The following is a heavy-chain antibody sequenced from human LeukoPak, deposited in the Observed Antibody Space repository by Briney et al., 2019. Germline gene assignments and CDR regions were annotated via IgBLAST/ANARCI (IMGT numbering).Heavy chain of an antibody. V-gene: IGHV4-31*03. CDR3: ARDLNVRYYDSSGYYYNHGAFDI. Sequence: PSETLSLTCTVSGGSISSGGYYWTWIRQHPGKGLEWIGYIYHSGSTYYNPSLKSRVTTLVDTSKYQFSLKLSSVTAADTAVYYCARDLNVRYYDSSGYYYNHGAFDIWGQGTMVTVSS. CDR2: IYHSGST. CDR1: GGSISSGGYY. J-gene: IGHJ3*02. D-gene: IGHD3-22*01.